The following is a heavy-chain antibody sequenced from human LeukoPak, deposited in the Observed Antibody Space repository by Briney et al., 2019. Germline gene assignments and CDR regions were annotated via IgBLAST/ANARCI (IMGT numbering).Heavy chain of an antibody. J-gene: IGHJ4*02. D-gene: IGHD1-26*01. CDR3: GSGERSYHFDN. Sequence: GASLKIPCKGSANSFTSQWIGWVRQMPGHGLEWMGIMYPGDSDTRYSPSFEGHVTISADKSITTAYLQWSSLKASDTAMYYCGSGERSYHFDNWGQGSLVTVSS. CDR2: MYPGDSDT. CDR1: ANSFTSQW. V-gene: IGHV5-51*01.